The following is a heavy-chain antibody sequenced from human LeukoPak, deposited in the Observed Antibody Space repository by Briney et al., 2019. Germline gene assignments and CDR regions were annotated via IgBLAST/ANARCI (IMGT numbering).Heavy chain of an antibody. D-gene: IGHD6-13*01. CDR2: IYTSGST. CDR3: AREAYSSSPPDYYYYYGMDV. V-gene: IGHV4-4*07. Sequence: SETLSLTCTVSGGSISSYYWSWIRQPARKGLEWIGRIYTSGSTNYNPSLKSQVTMSVDTSKNQFSLKLSSVTAADTAVYYCAREAYSSSPPDYYYYYGMDVWGQGTTVTVSS. J-gene: IGHJ6*02. CDR1: GGSISSYY.